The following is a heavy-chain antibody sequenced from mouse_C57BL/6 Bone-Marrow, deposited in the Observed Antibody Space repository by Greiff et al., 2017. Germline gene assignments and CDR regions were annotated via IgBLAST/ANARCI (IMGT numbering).Heavy chain of an antibody. CDR1: GYSFTDYY. V-gene: IGHV1-39*01. J-gene: IGHJ4*01. CDR3: ARGSEYEYAMDY. Sequence: EVKLQESGPELVKPGASVKISCKASGYSFTDYYMNWVKQSTGKSLEWIGVINPNYGTTSYNQKFKGKATLTVDKSSSTAYMQLNSPTSEDSAVYCSARGSEYEYAMDYGGQGTAVTVSS. D-gene: IGHD2-4*01. CDR2: INPNYGTT.